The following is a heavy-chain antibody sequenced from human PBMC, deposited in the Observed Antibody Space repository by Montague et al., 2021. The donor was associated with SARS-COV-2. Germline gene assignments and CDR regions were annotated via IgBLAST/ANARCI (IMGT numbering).Heavy chain of an antibody. CDR3: ARPRRPYCSSTSCPNWYFDL. CDR1: GGSLSGYY. J-gene: IGHJ2*01. V-gene: IGHV4-34*01. Sequence: SETLSLTCAVYGGSLSGYYWSWIRQPPGKGLEWIGEINHSGSTNYNPSLKSRVTISVDTSKNQFSLKLSPVTAADTAVYYCARPRRPYCSSTSCPNWYFDLWGRGTLVTVPS. D-gene: IGHD2-2*01. CDR2: INHSGST.